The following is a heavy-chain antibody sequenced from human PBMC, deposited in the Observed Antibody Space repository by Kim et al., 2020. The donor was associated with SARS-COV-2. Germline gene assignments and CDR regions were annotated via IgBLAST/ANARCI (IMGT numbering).Heavy chain of an antibody. Sequence: GGSLRLSCAASGFTFSSYWMSWVRQAPGKGLEWVANIKQDGSEKYYVDSVKGRFTISRDNAKNSLYLQMNSLRAEDTAVYYCARVRHQIWGSYRYFDYWGQGTLVTVSS. J-gene: IGHJ4*02. V-gene: IGHV3-7*01. CDR1: GFTFSSYW. D-gene: IGHD3-16*02. CDR3: ARVRHQIWGSYRYFDY. CDR2: IKQDGSEK.